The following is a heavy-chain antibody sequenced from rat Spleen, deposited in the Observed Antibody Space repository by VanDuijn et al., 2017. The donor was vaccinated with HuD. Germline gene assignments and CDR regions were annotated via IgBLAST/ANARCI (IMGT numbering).Heavy chain of an antibody. Sequence: EVQLVESGGGLVQPGRSLKLSGAASGFTLSNYGMHWCRQAPPTGLVWVASISPRGVSTHSRDTVKGRFTISRDHAKSILYLQMDSLRSEDTATYYCATAGARVSRFAYWGQGTLVTVSS. D-gene: IGHD1-4*01. CDR2: ISPRGVST. CDR1: GFTLSNYG. V-gene: IGHV5-19*01. J-gene: IGHJ3*01. CDR3: ATAGARVSRFAY.